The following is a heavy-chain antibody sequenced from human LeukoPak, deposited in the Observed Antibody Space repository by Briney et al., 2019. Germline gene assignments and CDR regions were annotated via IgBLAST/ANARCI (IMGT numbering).Heavy chain of an antibody. J-gene: IGHJ6*04. CDR1: GGTFSSYT. CDR2: IITLFGTP. CDR3: ASATLRCSGGSCYEMDV. Sequence: PLASVKVSCKASGGTFSSYTISWVRQPPGQGLEWMGGIITLFGTPDYAQKFQDRLTITADKSTTTAYMVLSSLSSEDTAVYYCASATLRCSGGSCYEMDVWGKGTTVTVSS. D-gene: IGHD2-15*01. V-gene: IGHV1-69*06.